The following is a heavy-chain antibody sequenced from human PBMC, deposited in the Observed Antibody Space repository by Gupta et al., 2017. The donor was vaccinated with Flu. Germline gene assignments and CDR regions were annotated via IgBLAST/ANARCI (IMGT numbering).Heavy chain of an antibody. CDR2: ISGNSGSA. J-gene: IGHJ4*02. D-gene: IGHD2-2*01. V-gene: IGHV3-23*01. CDR3: AKASTVVPAALLKFDS. Sequence: FAMNWVRQAPGKGLEWVSAISGNSGSAYYADSVKGRFTISRDNSKNTLFLEMHSLRADDSAKYFCAKASTVVPAALLKFDSWGQGTLVTVSS. CDR1: FA.